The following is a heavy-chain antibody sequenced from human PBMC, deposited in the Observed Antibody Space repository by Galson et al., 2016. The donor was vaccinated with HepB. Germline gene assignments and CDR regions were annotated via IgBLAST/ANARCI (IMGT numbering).Heavy chain of an antibody. V-gene: IGHV1-46*01. D-gene: IGHD3-16*01. J-gene: IGHJ5*02. CDR3: TTAVMDSYET. CDR2: INPSGDNT. Sequence: SVKVSCKASGYTFSSYYLNWVRQAPGQGLEWMGIINPSGDNTTYAQKFQGRVSMTRDTSTTTVYMELSSLRSEDTAIYFCTTAVMDSYETWGQGTLVTVPS. CDR1: GYTFSSYY.